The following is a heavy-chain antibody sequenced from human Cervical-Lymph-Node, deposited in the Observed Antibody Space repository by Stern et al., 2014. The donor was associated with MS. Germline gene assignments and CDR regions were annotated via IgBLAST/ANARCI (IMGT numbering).Heavy chain of an antibody. Sequence: QVQLVQSGPEVKKFGASVKVSCETSGFTFIGYYIHWVRQAPGQGLEWMGRIDPKSGGTDYAQRFAGRVTLTRQTYSRTAYMELTGLTSEDTAIYYCARDVVPTTFGVIRLDDWGQGTLLSVSS. D-gene: IGHD3-3*01. CDR1: GFTFIGYY. CDR2: IDPKSGGT. CDR3: ARDVVPTTFGVIRLDD. J-gene: IGHJ4*02. V-gene: IGHV1-2*06.